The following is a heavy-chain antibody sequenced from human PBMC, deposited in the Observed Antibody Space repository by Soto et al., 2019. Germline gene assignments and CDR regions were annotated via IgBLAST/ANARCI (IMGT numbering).Heavy chain of an antibody. CDR3: ARAQTIFGVVNPTTAFDY. Sequence: ASVKVSCKASGYTFTGYYMHWVRQAPGQGLEWMGWINPNSGGTNYAQKFQGWVTMTRDTSISTAYMELSRLRSDDTAVYYCARAQTIFGVVNPTTAFDYWGQGTLVTVSS. D-gene: IGHD3-3*01. J-gene: IGHJ4*02. V-gene: IGHV1-2*04. CDR2: INPNSGGT. CDR1: GYTFTGYY.